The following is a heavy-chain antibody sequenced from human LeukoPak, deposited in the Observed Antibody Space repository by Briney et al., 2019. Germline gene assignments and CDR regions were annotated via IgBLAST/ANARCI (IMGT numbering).Heavy chain of an antibody. CDR1: GYSFTSYW. CDR2: IYPGDSDT. V-gene: IGHV5-51*01. CDR3: ASGKRKWMQRGSAFDI. D-gene: IGHD5-18*01. Sequence: GEFLNISCKGSGYSFTSYWIGWVRQMPRKGLEWMGIIYPGDSDTRSTPSFQGQVTISADKPISTGYLQWSSLKASDTAMYYCASGKRKWMQRGSAFDIWGQGTMVTVSP. J-gene: IGHJ3*02.